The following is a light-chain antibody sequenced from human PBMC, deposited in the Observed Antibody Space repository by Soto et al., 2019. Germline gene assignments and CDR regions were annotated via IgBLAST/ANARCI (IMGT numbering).Light chain of an antibody. Sequence: QSALIQPRSVSGSPGQSVTISCTGTSSDVGGYNFVSWYQQHPGKAPKLMIYDVSKRPSGVPDPFSGSKSGNTASLTISGLQAEDEADYYCCSYAGSYTWVFGGGTKLTVL. CDR2: DVS. CDR3: CSYAGSYTWV. V-gene: IGLV2-11*01. CDR1: SSDVGGYNF. J-gene: IGLJ3*02.